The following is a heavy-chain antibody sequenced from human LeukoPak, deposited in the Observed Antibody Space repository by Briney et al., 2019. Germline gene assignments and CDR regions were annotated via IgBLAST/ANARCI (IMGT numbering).Heavy chain of an antibody. Sequence: SETLSLTCTVSGVSISSSSYYWGWIRHPPGKELEWIGNIYYNGSTYYNPSLKSRVTISVDTSKNQFSLKLSSVTAADTAVYYCARHKTWDFWRGYYVLGWFDPWGQRTLVTVSS. CDR2: IYYNGST. J-gene: IGHJ5*02. CDR1: GVSISSSSYY. D-gene: IGHD3-3*01. CDR3: ARHKTWDFWRGYYVLGWFDP. V-gene: IGHV4-39*01.